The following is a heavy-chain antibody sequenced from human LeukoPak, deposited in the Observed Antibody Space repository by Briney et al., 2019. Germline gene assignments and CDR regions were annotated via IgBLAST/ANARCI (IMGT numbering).Heavy chain of an antibody. V-gene: IGHV3-48*01. CDR1: GFNFNNYN. J-gene: IGHJ4*02. D-gene: IGHD2-15*01. CDR2: ITLSSSSI. Sequence: GGSLRLSCAASGFNFNNYNMNWVRRAPGKGLEWVSYITLSSSSIYYADSVKGRFTISRDNAKNSLYLQMNSLRAEDAAVYYCAKAPLSRCTGAICYALDYWGQGTLVTVSS. CDR3: AKAPLSRCTGAICYALDY.